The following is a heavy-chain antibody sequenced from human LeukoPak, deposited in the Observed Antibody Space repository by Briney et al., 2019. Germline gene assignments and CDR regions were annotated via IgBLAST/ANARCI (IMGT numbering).Heavy chain of an antibody. Sequence: GGSLRLSCAASGFTFSSYWMHWVRQAPGKGLVWVSRINSDGSSTSYADSVKGRFTISRDNAKNTLYLQMSSLRSEDTAVYYCARASGYDFSSHGRNWFDPWGQGTLVTVSS. CDR1: GFTFSSYW. D-gene: IGHD5-12*01. CDR3: ARASGYDFSSHGRNWFDP. V-gene: IGHV3-74*01. CDR2: INSDGSST. J-gene: IGHJ5*02.